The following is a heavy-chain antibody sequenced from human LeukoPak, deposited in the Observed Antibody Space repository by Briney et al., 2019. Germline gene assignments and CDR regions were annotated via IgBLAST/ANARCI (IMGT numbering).Heavy chain of an antibody. CDR1: GFSLSTSGVG. Sequence: ESGPTLVKPTQTRTLTCTFSGFSLSTSGVGVGWIRQPPGKALAWLALIYWDDDKRYRPSLKSRLTITKDTYKNQVVLTMTNMDPVDTATYSCAHSSQFRWLVRKAYYYYMDVWGKGTTVTVSS. CDR3: AHSSQFRWLVRKAYYYYMDV. J-gene: IGHJ6*03. D-gene: IGHD6-19*01. V-gene: IGHV2-5*02. CDR2: IYWDDDK.